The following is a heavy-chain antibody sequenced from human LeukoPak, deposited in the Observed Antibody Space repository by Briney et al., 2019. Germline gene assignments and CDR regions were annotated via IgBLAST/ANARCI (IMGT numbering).Heavy chain of an antibody. V-gene: IGHV4-39*07. CDR3: ARLWFGDHQAFDI. CDR2: IYYSGST. J-gene: IGHJ3*02. CDR1: GGCISSYY. D-gene: IGHD3-10*01. Sequence: SETLSLTCTVSGGCISSYYWGWIRQPPGKGLERIGSIYYSGSTYYNPSLKSRVTISVDTSKNQFSLKLSSVTAADTAVYYCARLWFGDHQAFDIWGQGTMVTVSS.